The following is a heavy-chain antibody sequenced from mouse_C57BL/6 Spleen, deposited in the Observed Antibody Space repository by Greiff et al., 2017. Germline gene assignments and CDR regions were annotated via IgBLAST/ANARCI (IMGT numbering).Heavy chain of an antibody. V-gene: IGHV1-50*01. CDR2: IDPSDSYT. J-gene: IGHJ3*01. D-gene: IGHD2-1*01. CDR3: ARSLYGNYAFAY. Sequence: QVQLQQPGAELVKPGASVKLSCKASGYTFTSYWMQWVKQRPGQGLEWIGEIDPSDSYTNYNQKFKGKATLTVDTSSSTAYMQLSSLTSEDSAVYYCARSLYGNYAFAYWGQGTLVTVSA. CDR1: GYTFTSYW.